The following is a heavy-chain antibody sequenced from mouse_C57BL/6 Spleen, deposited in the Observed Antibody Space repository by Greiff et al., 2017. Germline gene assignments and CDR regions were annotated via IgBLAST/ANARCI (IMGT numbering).Heavy chain of an antibody. Sequence: EVMLVESGGGLVKPGGSLKLSCAASGFTFSDYGMHWVRQAPEKGLEWVAYISSGSSTIYYADTVKGRFTISRDNAKNTLFLQMTSLRSEDTAMYYCARTGIYYDYDFDYWGQGTTLTVSS. CDR2: ISSGSSTI. CDR3: ARTGIYYDYDFDY. D-gene: IGHD2-4*01. J-gene: IGHJ2*01. CDR1: GFTFSDYG. V-gene: IGHV5-17*01.